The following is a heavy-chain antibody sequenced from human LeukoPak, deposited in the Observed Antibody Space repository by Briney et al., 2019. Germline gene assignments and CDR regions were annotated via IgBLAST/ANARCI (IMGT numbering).Heavy chain of an antibody. D-gene: IGHD3-9*01. CDR2: INPSGGST. CDR1: GFTFSSYA. CDR3: ARPNYDILTGYYIPLDY. J-gene: IGHJ4*02. V-gene: IGHV1-46*01. Sequence: GGSLRLSCAASGFTFSSYAMSWVRQAPGQGLEWMGIINPSGGSTSYAQKFQGRVTMTRDTSTSTVYMELSSLRSEDTAVYYCARPNYDILTGYYIPLDYWGQGTLVTVSS.